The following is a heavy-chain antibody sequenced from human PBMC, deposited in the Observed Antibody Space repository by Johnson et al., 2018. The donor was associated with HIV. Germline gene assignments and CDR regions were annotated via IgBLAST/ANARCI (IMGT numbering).Heavy chain of an antibody. CDR2: INTAGGSP. V-gene: IGHV3-74*02. CDR3: AKSGYSGSYDRMGAFDI. CDR1: GFTFNTYW. Sequence: VQLVESGGGVVRPGGSLRLSCAVSGFTFNTYWMHWVRQAPGKGLVWVARINTAGGSPSYVDSVKGRFTVSRDNAKNSLFLQMNRLRVEDTAVYYCAKSGYSGSYDRMGAFDIWGQGTMVTVSS. J-gene: IGHJ3*02. D-gene: IGHD1-26*01.